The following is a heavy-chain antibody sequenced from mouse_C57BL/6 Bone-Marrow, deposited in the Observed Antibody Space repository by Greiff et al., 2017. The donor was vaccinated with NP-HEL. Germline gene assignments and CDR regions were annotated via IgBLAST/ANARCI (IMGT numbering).Heavy chain of an antibody. D-gene: IGHD1-1*01. CDR2: ISSGSSTI. J-gene: IGHJ4*01. Sequence: EVKVVESGGGLVKPGGSLKLSCAASGFTFSDYGMHWVRQAPEKGLEWVAYISSGSSTIYYADTVKGRFTISRDNAKNTLFLQMTSRRSEDTAMYYCARPLNYYGSSLYYAMDYWGQGTSVTVSS. V-gene: IGHV5-17*01. CDR3: ARPLNYYGSSLYYAMDY. CDR1: GFTFSDYG.